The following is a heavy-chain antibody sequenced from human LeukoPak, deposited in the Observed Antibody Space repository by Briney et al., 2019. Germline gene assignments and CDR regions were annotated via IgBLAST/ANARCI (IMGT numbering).Heavy chain of an antibody. CDR3: ARSVEGYCSGGSCYYYYYYMDV. D-gene: IGHD2-15*01. Sequence: SETLSLTCTVSGGSLSSYYWSWIRQPPGKGLEWIGYIYYSGSTNYNPSLKSRVTISVDTSKNQFSLKLSSVTAADTAVYYCARSVEGYCSGGSCYYYYYYMDVWGKGTTVTVSS. V-gene: IGHV4-59*01. CDR2: IYYSGST. CDR1: GGSLSSYY. J-gene: IGHJ6*03.